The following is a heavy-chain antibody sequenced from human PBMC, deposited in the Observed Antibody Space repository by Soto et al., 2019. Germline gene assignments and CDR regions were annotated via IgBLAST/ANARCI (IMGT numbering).Heavy chain of an antibody. CDR1: GFTFSSYW. Sequence: EVQLVESGGGLVQPGGSLRLSCAASGFTFSSYWMHWVRQAPGKGLVWVSRINSDGSSTSYADSVKGRFTISRDNAKNTLYLQMNSLRADDTAVYYCARMDTAMAPRPVTWFDPWGQGTLVTVSS. J-gene: IGHJ5*02. V-gene: IGHV3-74*01. CDR3: ARMDTAMAPRPVTWFDP. CDR2: INSDGSST. D-gene: IGHD5-18*01.